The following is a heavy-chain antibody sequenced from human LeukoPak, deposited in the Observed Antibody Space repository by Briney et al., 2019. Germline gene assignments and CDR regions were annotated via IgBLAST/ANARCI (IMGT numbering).Heavy chain of an antibody. J-gene: IGHJ6*04. V-gene: IGHV1-3*01. CDR1: GYTFTSYA. CDR2: INAGNGNT. CDR3: AGGAPTGYYYYYGMDV. D-gene: IGHD3-9*01. Sequence: ASVKVSCKASGYTFTSYAMHWVRQAPGQRLEWMGWINAGNGNTKYSQKFQGRDTITRDTSASTAYMELSSLRSEDTAVYYCAGGAPTGYYYYYGMDVWGKGTTVTVSS.